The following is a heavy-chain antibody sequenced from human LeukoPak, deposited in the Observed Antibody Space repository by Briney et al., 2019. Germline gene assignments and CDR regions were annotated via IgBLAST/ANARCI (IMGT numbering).Heavy chain of an antibody. D-gene: IGHD2-21*02. J-gene: IGHJ6*03. CDR1: GFTFSSYW. CDR3: ARPMTDYYYYYMDV. Sequence: RGGSLRLSCAASGFTFSSYWMHWVRQAPGKGLVWVSRINSDGSSTSYADSVKGRFTISRDNSKNTLYLQMNSLRAEDTAVYYCARPMTDYYYYYMDVWGKGTTVTISS. CDR2: INSDGSST. V-gene: IGHV3-74*01.